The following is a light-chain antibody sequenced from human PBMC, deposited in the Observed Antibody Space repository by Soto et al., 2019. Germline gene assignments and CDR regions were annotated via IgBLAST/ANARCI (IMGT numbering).Light chain of an antibody. Sequence: DIPMTQSPSSLSASVGDRVTITCRASQSISSYLNWYQQKPGKAPNLLIYAASSLQSGVPSRFSGSGSGTDFTLTIGSLQPEDFATYYCQQSYSTPFTFGPGTKVDIK. CDR1: QSISSY. V-gene: IGKV1-39*01. J-gene: IGKJ3*01. CDR2: AAS. CDR3: QQSYSTPFT.